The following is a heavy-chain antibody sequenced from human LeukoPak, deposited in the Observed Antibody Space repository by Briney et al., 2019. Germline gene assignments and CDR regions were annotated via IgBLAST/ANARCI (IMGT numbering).Heavy chain of an antibody. J-gene: IGHJ4*02. V-gene: IGHV3-23*01. CDR2: ISGSGGST. CDR3: AKGSYDFWSGYNLYYFDY. D-gene: IGHD3-3*01. Sequence: GGSLRLSCAAPGFTFSSYAMSWVRQAPGKGLEWVSAISGSGGSTYYADSVKGRFTISRDNSKNTLYLQMNSLRAEDTAVYYCAKGSYDFWSGYNLYYFDYWGQGTLVTVSS. CDR1: GFTFSSYA.